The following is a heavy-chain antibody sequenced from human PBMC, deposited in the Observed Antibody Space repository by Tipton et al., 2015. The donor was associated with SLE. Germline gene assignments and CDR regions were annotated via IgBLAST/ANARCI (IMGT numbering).Heavy chain of an antibody. J-gene: IGHJ5*02. CDR1: GFTFSNYA. D-gene: IGHD4-17*01. CDR3: GKDYGDFRNWFDA. Sequence: SLRLSCAASGFTFSNYAMTWVRQAPGKSLEWVSSIGVDVGRTFYVHSVKGRFTISRDNFRNTLYLQMNSLRDEDTAVYYCGKDYGDFRNWFDAWGQGTPVTVSS. CDR2: IGVDVGRT. V-gene: IGHV3-23*02.